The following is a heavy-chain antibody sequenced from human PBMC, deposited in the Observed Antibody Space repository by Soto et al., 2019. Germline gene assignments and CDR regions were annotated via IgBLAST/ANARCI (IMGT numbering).Heavy chain of an antibody. J-gene: IGHJ4*02. D-gene: IGHD2-15*01. V-gene: IGHV3-15*05. Sequence: PGGSLRLSCGASGFTFSNAWMNWVRQAPGKGLEWVGRIKSKTDGGAADYAAPVKGRFTISRDESKNTVYLQMHSLKTDDTAVYYCSRVDPSAKSPDYWGQGTLVTVSS. CDR2: IKSKTDGGAA. CDR3: SRVDPSAKSPDY. CDR1: GFTFSNAW.